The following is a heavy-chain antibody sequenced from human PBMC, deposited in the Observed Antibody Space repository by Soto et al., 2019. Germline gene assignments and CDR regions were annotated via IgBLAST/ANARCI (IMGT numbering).Heavy chain of an antibody. CDR3: ARFGSSGWYSYYYGMDV. Sequence: ASMKVSCKASGCIFPDSYMHWVRHAPGQELGWMGRINAYSGNTNYAQKLQGRVTMTTDTSTSTAYMELRSLRSDDTAVYYCARFGSSGWYSYYYGMDVWGQGTTVTVSS. V-gene: IGHV1-18*04. D-gene: IGHD6-19*01. J-gene: IGHJ6*02. CDR1: GCIFPDSY. CDR2: INAYSGNT.